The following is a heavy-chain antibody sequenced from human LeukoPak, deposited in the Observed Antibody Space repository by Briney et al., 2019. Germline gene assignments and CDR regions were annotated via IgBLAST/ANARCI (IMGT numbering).Heavy chain of an antibody. CDR3: AREVTAYSSSPYEDY. D-gene: IGHD6-6*01. J-gene: IGHJ4*02. CDR1: GFTFSDYY. V-gene: IGHV3-11*04. CDR2: ISSSGSTI. Sequence: PGGSLRLSCAASGFTFSDYYMSWIRQAPGKGLEWVSYISSSGSTIYYADSVKGRFTISRDNAKNSLYLQMNSLRAEDTAVYYCAREVTAYSSSPYEDYWGQGTLVTVSS.